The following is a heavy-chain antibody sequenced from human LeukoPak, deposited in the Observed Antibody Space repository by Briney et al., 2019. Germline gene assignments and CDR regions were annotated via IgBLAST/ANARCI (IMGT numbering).Heavy chain of an antibody. Sequence: GGSLRLSCAASGFTFSSYSMNWVRQAPGKGLKWVSSISSSSSYIYYADSVKGRFTISRDNAKNSLYLQMNSLRAEDTAVYYCAREGYCSGGSCWEFYYYYMDVWGKGTTVTVSS. V-gene: IGHV3-21*01. D-gene: IGHD2-15*01. CDR2: ISSSSSYI. CDR1: GFTFSSYS. J-gene: IGHJ6*03. CDR3: AREGYCSGGSCWEFYYYYMDV.